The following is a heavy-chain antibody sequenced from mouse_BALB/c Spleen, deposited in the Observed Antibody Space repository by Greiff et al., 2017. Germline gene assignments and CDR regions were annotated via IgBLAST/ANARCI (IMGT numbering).Heavy chain of an antibody. CDR3: ARGGLFGYYVFAY. D-gene: IGHD2-3*01. Sequence: DVQLQESGPELVKPGASVKISCKASGYTFTDYNMHWVKQSHGKSLEWIGYIYPYNGGTGYNQKFKSKATLTVDNSSSTAYMELRSLTSEDSAVYYCARGGLFGYYVFAYWGQGTLVTVSA. J-gene: IGHJ3*01. V-gene: IGHV1S29*02. CDR2: IYPYNGGT. CDR1: GYTFTDYN.